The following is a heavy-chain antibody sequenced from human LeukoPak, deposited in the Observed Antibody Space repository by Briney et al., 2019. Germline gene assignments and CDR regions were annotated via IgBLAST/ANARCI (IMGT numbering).Heavy chain of an antibody. V-gene: IGHV4-39*01. D-gene: IGHD2-2*01. CDR2: FYYSGTT. CDR1: GGSISSSNNY. CDR3: ARHSNSLLLDY. J-gene: IGHJ4*02. Sequence: PSETLSLTCAVSGGSISSSNNYWGWIRQPPGKGLEWIGTFYYSGTTYYNPSLKSRVIISVDKSNNEFSLRLSSVTAADTAVHYCARHSNSLLLDYWGQGTLVAVSS.